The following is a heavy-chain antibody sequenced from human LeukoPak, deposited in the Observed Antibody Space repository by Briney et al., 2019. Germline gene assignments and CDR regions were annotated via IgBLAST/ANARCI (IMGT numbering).Heavy chain of an antibody. J-gene: IGHJ5*02. CDR3: ARGAYCPTTSCPFDP. CDR1: GFNFNSYV. D-gene: IGHD2-2*01. Sequence: GGSLRLSCAASGFNFNSYVISWVRQAPGKGLELVAAISGCGGSTYYADSVKGRFTISRDNSKNTLYLQMNSLRAEDTAVYYCARGAYCPTTSCPFDPWGQGTLVTVSS. CDR2: ISGCGGST. V-gene: IGHV3-23*01.